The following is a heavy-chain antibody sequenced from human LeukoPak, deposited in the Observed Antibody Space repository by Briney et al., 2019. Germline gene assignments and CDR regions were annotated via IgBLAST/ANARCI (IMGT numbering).Heavy chain of an antibody. CDR1: GFTFSTYA. CDR3: AKDQSTDFDY. CDR2: IRGSGGST. Sequence: GGSLRLSCAASGFTFSTYAMNWVRQAPGKGLEWVSTIRGSGGSTYYADSVKGRFTISRDNSKNTLHLQMNSLRAEDTAVYYCAKDQSTDFDYWGQGTLVTVSS. V-gene: IGHV3-23*01. J-gene: IGHJ4*02.